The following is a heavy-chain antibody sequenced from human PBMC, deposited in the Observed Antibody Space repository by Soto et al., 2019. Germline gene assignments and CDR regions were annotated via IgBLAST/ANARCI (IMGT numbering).Heavy chain of an antibody. J-gene: IGHJ1*01. CDR3: ASAFFFFYCYDDERNVIYF. V-gene: IGHV1-3*01. CDR1: CYTIAGSG. D-gene: IGHD3-16*02. CDR2: INAGNGNT. Sequence: GSSVKLRWEARCYTIAGSGMQWVRQSPGQRHEWMGWINAGNGNTKYSQKFQGRVTITRDTSASTAYMELSSLRSEDTAVYYCASAFFFFYCYDDERNVIYF.